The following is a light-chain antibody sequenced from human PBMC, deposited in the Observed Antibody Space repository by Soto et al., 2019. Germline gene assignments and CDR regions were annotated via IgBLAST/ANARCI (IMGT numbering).Light chain of an antibody. CDR1: SSNIGSNT. Sequence: QSVLTQPPSASGTPGQRVTISCSGSSSNIGSNTVNWYQQLPGTAPKLLIYSNNQRPSGVPDRFSGSKSGTSASLAISGPQSEDEADYYCAAWDDSMNGPVFGGGTKGTVL. V-gene: IGLV1-44*01. CDR2: SNN. J-gene: IGLJ3*02. CDR3: AAWDDSMNGPV.